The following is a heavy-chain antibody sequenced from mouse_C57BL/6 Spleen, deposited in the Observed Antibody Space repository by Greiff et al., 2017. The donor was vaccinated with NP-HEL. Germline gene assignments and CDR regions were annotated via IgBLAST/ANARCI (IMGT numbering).Heavy chain of an antibody. CDR2: IDPSDSYT. CDR3: ARLRDYDVAY. CDR1: GYTFTSYW. Sequence: VQLQQPGAELVMPGASVKLSCKASGYTFTSYWMHWVKQRPGQGLEWIGEIDPSDSYTNYNQKFKGKSTLTVDKSSSTAYMQLSSLTSEDSAVYYCARLRDYDVAYWGQGTLVTVSA. J-gene: IGHJ3*01. V-gene: IGHV1-69*01. D-gene: IGHD2-4*01.